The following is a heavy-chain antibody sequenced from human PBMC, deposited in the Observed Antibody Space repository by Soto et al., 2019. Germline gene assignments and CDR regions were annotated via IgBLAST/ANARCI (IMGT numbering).Heavy chain of an antibody. Sequence: PGESLKISCKTSGYSFIIYWVAWVRQLPGKGLEWMGTFYPGDSTSTYSPSFQGQVTISVDKSISTAYLQLSSLKASDTAMYYCAXIIGYCRNNDCSWTFDIWGQGTMVTV. J-gene: IGHJ3*02. D-gene: IGHD2-15*01. V-gene: IGHV5-51*01. CDR1: GYSFIIYW. CDR3: AXIIGYCRNNDCSWTFDI. CDR2: FYPGDSTS.